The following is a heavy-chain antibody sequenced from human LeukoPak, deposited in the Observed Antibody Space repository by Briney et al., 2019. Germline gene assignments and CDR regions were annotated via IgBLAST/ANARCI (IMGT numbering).Heavy chain of an antibody. Sequence: PSETLSLTCTVSGGSISSYYWSWIRQPPGKGLEWIGYIYYSGSTNYNPSLKSRVTMSVDTSKNQFSLKLSSVTAADTAVYYCARGGEVYDYVWGSYRFDYWGQGTLVTVSS. J-gene: IGHJ4*02. CDR1: GGSISSYY. CDR3: ARGGEVYDYVWGSYRFDY. D-gene: IGHD3-16*02. CDR2: IYYSGST. V-gene: IGHV4-59*12.